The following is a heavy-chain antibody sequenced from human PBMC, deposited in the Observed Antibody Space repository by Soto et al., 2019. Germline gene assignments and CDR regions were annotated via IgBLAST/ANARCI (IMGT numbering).Heavy chain of an antibody. CDR2: IKQDGSEK. D-gene: IGHD6-13*01. Sequence: LRLSCAASGFTFSSYWMSWVRQAPGKGLEWVANIKQDGSEKYYVDSVKGRFTISRDNAKNSLYLQMNSLRAEDTAVYYCARAGVPGIAAAGTDYYYGMDVWGQGTTVTVSS. CDR3: ARAGVPGIAAAGTDYYYGMDV. J-gene: IGHJ6*02. CDR1: GFTFSSYW. V-gene: IGHV3-7*03.